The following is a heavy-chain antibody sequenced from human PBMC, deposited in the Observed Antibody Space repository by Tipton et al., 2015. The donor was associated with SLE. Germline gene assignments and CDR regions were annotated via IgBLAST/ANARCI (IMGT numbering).Heavy chain of an antibody. CDR1: GYSISSGYY. V-gene: IGHV4-38-2*01. D-gene: IGHD5-12*01. Sequence: TLSLTCAVSGYSISSGYYWGWIRQSPVKGLEWIGSIDYSGRTYYTPSLKSQLTISVDTSENQFSLKLNSVTAADTAFYYCARRTSGYAPDYWGQGTLVTVSS. J-gene: IGHJ4*02. CDR3: ARRTSGYAPDY. CDR2: IDYSGRT.